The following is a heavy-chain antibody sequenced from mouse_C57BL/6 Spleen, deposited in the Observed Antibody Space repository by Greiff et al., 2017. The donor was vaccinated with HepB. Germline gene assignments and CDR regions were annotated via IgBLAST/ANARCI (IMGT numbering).Heavy chain of an antibody. CDR1: GFTFSSYA. CDR3: ARDATGAPFDY. Sequence: VQLKESGGGLVKPGGSLKLSCAASGFTFSSYAMSWVRQTPEKRLEWVATISDGGSYTYYPDNVKGRFTISRDNAKNNLYLQMSHLKSEDTAMYYCARDATGAPFDYWGQGTTLTVSS. V-gene: IGHV5-4*01. CDR2: ISDGGSYT. J-gene: IGHJ2*01. D-gene: IGHD4-1*02.